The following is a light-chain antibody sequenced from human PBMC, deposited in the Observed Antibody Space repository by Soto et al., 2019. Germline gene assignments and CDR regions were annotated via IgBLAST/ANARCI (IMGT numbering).Light chain of an antibody. V-gene: IGLV2-23*02. J-gene: IGLJ3*02. CDR1: SSDVGGYNY. CDR3: CSYAGSSTWV. Sequence: QSVLTQPASVSGSPGQSITISCTGTSSDVGGYNYVSWYQQHPGKAPKLMIYEVSNRPSGVSNRFSGSKSGNTASLTISGLQAEDEADYYCCSYAGSSTWVFGGGTKVTVL. CDR2: EVS.